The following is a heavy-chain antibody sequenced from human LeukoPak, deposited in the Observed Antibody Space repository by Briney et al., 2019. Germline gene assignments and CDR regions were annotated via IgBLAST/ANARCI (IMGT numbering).Heavy chain of an antibody. CDR2: IVVGSGNT. Sequence: SVKVSCKASGFTFTSSAMQWVRQARGQRLEWIGWIVVGSGNTNYAQKFQERVTITRDMSTSTAYMELSSLRSEDTAVYYCAANAKKNYYDSSGPRAFDIWGQGTMVTVSS. J-gene: IGHJ3*02. CDR1: GFTFTSSA. V-gene: IGHV1-58*02. CDR3: AANAKKNYYDSSGPRAFDI. D-gene: IGHD3-22*01.